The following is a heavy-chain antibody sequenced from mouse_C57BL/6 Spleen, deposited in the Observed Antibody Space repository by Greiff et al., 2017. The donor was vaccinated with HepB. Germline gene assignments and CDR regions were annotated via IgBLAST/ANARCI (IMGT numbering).Heavy chain of an antibody. Sequence: EVKVVESGGGLVKPGGSLKLSCAASGFTFSSYAMSWVRQTPEKRLEWVATISDGGSYTYYPDNVKGRFTISRDNAKNNLYLQMSHLKSEDTAMYYCARDPLYDYDAAWFAYWGQGTLVTVSA. CDR1: GFTFSSYA. D-gene: IGHD2-4*01. CDR2: ISDGGSYT. V-gene: IGHV5-4*01. J-gene: IGHJ3*01. CDR3: ARDPLYDYDAAWFAY.